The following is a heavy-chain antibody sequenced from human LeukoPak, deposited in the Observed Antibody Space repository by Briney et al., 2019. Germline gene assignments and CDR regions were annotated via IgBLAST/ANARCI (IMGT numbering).Heavy chain of an antibody. J-gene: IGHJ4*02. CDR3: AKDPRKPKGDYFDY. V-gene: IGHV3-21*01. Sequence: GGSLRLSCAASGFIFSSYSMSWVRQAPGKGLEWVSSISTSSSYIYYADSVKGRFTISRDNSKNTLYLQMNSLRAEDTAVYYCAKDPRKPKGDYFDYWGQGTLVTVSS. CDR2: ISTSSSYI. CDR1: GFIFSSYS.